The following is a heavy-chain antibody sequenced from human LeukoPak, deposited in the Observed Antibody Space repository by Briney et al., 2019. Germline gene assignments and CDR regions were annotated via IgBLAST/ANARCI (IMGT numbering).Heavy chain of an antibody. Sequence: SQTLSLTCAISGDSVSSINGAWNWIRQSPSRGLEWLGRTYYRSKWYNDYAVSMRGRITINPDTSKNQFSLQLNSVTPEDTAVYYRAGDVGTSGWYTFDYWGQGTLVSVSS. D-gene: IGHD6-19*01. CDR1: GDSVSSINGA. J-gene: IGHJ4*02. CDR3: AGDVGTSGWYTFDY. V-gene: IGHV6-1*01. CDR2: TYYRSKWYN.